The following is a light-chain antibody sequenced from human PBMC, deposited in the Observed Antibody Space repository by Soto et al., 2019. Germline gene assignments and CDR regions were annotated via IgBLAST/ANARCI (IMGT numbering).Light chain of an antibody. J-gene: IGKJ4*01. CDR3: QQYGSSLLT. CDR1: QSVSSGS. Sequence: EIVLPQSPGTLSLSPGERVTLSCRASQSVSSGSLAWYQQKPGQAPRLLIYGASNRATGIPDRFSGSGSGTDFTLTISRLEPEDFAVYYCQQYGSSLLTFGGGTKVDIK. V-gene: IGKV3-20*01. CDR2: GAS.